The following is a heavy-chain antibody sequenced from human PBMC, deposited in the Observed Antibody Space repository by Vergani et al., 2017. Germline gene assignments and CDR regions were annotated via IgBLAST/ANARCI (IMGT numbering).Heavy chain of an antibody. J-gene: IGHJ4*02. CDR2: IDPQTDGA. V-gene: IGHV1-2*02. Sequence: QVQLVQSGAEVKKPGASVKVSCKASGYTFTSYYMHWVRLAPGQGLEWMGYIDPQTDGAEHIQKFQGRVTMTGDPSASTAYLELSGLRSDDTAVYYCARSPIFYDILTGNQAFDYWGQGTLVTVSS. CDR1: GYTFTSYY. CDR3: ARSPIFYDILTGNQAFDY. D-gene: IGHD3-9*01.